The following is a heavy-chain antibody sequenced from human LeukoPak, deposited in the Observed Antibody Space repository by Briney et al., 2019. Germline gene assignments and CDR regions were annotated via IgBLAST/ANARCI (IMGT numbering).Heavy chain of an antibody. CDR1: GDTFIGYY. D-gene: IGHD6-19*01. Sequence: ASVKVSCKASGDTFIGYYMHWVRQAPGQGLEWMGWINPKSGGTDYAQKFQGRVTMTRDTSISTAYMELYRLKSDDTATYYCARVAITVAGRLDQRLGMRYYFDYWGQGTLVTVSS. V-gene: IGHV1-2*02. CDR2: INPKSGGT. J-gene: IGHJ4*02. CDR3: ARVAITVAGRLDQRLGMRYYFDY.